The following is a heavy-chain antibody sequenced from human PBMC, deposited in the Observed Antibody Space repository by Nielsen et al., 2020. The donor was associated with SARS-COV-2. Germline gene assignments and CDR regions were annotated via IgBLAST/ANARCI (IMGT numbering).Heavy chain of an antibody. V-gene: IGHV3-30*03. Sequence: SLKISCAASGFTFSSYGMHWVRQAPGKGLEWVAVISYDGSNKYYADSVKGRFTISRDNSKNTLYLQMNSLRAEDTAVYYCARRTTGRFDPWGQGTLVTVSS. J-gene: IGHJ5*02. CDR2: ISYDGSNK. D-gene: IGHD3-9*01. CDR1: GFTFSSYG. CDR3: ARRTTGRFDP.